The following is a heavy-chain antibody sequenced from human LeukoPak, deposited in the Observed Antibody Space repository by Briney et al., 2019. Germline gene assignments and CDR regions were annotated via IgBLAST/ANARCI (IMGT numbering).Heavy chain of an antibody. CDR1: GFTFSSYG. CDR2: MSSTSSMI. CDR3: ARDQGDMATLRRGGFDI. D-gene: IGHD5-24*01. V-gene: IGHV3-48*04. J-gene: IGHJ3*02. Sequence: PGGSLRLSCAASGFTFSSYGMNWVRQAPGKGLEWVSYMSSTSSMIYYADSVKGRFTISRDNAKNSLFLHMNSLRAEDTAVYYCARDQGDMATLRRGGFDIWGQGTLVSVSS.